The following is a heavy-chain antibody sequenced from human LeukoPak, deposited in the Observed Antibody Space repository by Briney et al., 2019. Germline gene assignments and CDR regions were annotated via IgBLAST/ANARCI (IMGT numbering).Heavy chain of an antibody. J-gene: IGHJ4*02. Sequence: GGSLRLSCGASGFTFDDYGMSWVRQAPGKGLEWVSGINWNGGSTGYADSVKGRFTISRDNAKNSLYLQMNSLRAEDTAVYHCAAHYDFWSGYYTIDYWGQGTLVTVSS. D-gene: IGHD3-3*01. CDR1: GFTFDDYG. V-gene: IGHV3-20*01. CDR2: INWNGGST. CDR3: AAHYDFWSGYYTIDY.